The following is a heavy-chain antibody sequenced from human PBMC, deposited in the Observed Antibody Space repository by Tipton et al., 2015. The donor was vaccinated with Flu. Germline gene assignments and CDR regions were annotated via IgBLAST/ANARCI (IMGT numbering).Heavy chain of an antibody. CDR3: ARAPEVWGVIVFDY. Sequence: QVQLVQSGAEVKKPGASVKVSCKATGYTFTGYYMHRVRQAPGQGLEWMGWINPNSGGTNYAQKFQGRVTMTRDTSISTAYMELSRLRSDDTAVYYCARAPEVWGVIVFDYWCQETLVTVSS. CDR2: INPNSGGT. V-gene: IGHV1-2*02. D-gene: IGHD3-16*02. J-gene: IGHJ4*02. CDR1: GYTFTGYY.